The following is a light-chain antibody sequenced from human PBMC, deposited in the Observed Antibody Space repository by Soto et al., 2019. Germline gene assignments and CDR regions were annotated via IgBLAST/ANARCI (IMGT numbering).Light chain of an antibody. CDR1: SRDVGTHGY. CDR3: MCYAGGNNWV. V-gene: IGLV2-8*01. Sequence: QSVLTQPPSASGSPGQSVTISCTGTSRDVGTHGYVSWYQQHAGKAPKLMIYDVTKRPSGVPARFSGSKSANTASLTVSGLQAEDEADYYCMCYAGGNNWVFGGGTKLTVL. J-gene: IGLJ3*02. CDR2: DVT.